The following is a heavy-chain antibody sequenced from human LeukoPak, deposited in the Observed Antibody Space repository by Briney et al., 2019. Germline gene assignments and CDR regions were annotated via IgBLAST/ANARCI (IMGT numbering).Heavy chain of an antibody. CDR1: GDSISTYY. CDR3: ARGHSNCSPSSCYFPSDY. CDR2: NSGRT. J-gene: IGHJ4*02. V-gene: IGHV4-59*01. D-gene: IGHD2-2*01. Sequence: PSETLSLTCSVSGDSISTYYWSWIRQPPGKGLEWIGYNSGRTNYNPSLKSRVTISLDTSKNQVSLGLTSVTAADTAVYYCARGHSNCSPSSCYFPSDYWGQGTLVTVSS.